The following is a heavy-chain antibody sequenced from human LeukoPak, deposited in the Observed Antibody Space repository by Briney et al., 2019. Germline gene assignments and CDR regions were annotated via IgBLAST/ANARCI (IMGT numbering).Heavy chain of an antibody. J-gene: IGHJ4*02. D-gene: IGHD3-22*01. CDR3: ARVSYSSGYPYFDY. Sequence: PSETLSLTCTVSGGSISSSSYYWGWIRQPPGKGLEWIGSIYYSGSTYYNPSLKSRVTISVDTSKNQFSLKLSSVTAADTAVYYCARVSYSSGYPYFDYWGQGTLVTVSS. CDR1: GGSISSSSYY. CDR2: IYYSGST. V-gene: IGHV4-39*07.